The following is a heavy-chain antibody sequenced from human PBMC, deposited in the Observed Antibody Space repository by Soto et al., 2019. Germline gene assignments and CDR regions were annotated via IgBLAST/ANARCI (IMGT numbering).Heavy chain of an antibody. D-gene: IGHD6-19*01. Sequence: XXSLRLSCAASGFSFRSSGFHWVLKAPGKGLEWVAFISSDGTKSDYVDSVKGRFALSRDNSKSTVYLQMNSLRVEDTAVYYCAKDRKQWNLLLDYWGQGTLVTVSS. V-gene: IGHV3-30*18. J-gene: IGHJ4*02. CDR3: AKDRKQWNLLLDY. CDR1: GFSFRSSG. CDR2: ISSDGTKS.